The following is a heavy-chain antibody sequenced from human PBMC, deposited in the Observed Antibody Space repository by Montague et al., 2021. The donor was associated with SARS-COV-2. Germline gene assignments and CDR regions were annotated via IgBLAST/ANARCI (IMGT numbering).Heavy chain of an antibody. J-gene: IGHJ6*02. CDR1: RFTFSNYF. CDR3: ARGYLDVWSGNHYGMDV. CDR2: LSGSSTHK. V-gene: IGHV3-21*01. D-gene: IGHD3-3*01. Sequence: SLRLSCAASRFTFSNYFMNWVRQAPGQGLEWVSSLSGSSTHKYYSDSLKGRFTISRDNAKNSPYLQINSLRAEDTAVYYCARGYLDVWSGNHYGMDVWGQGTTVTVSS.